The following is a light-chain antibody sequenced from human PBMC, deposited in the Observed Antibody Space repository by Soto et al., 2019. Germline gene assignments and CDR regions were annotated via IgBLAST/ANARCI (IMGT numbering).Light chain of an antibody. CDR3: QQSSSNPPYT. V-gene: IGKV1-39*01. Sequence: DIQMTPSPSSLSASVGDSVTITCRASQSIGDYLNWYQQKPGKAPKLLIYAASSLQSGVPSRFSGSGSGTDFTLTISSLQPADFATYYCQQSSSNPPYTFGQGTKLDIK. J-gene: IGKJ2*01. CDR2: AAS. CDR1: QSIGDY.